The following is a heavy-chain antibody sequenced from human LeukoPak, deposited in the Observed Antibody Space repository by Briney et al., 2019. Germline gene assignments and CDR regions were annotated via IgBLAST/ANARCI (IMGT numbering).Heavy chain of an antibody. V-gene: IGHV5-51*01. Sequence: GESLKISCKASQYDFTNYWIAWLRQMPGKGLEWMGIIYPGDSDTRYSPSFQGQVTMSADKSISTAYLQWSSLQASDTAIYYCAKVMTTVIYYFDCWGQGTLVTVSS. CDR2: IYPGDSDT. CDR3: AKVMTTVIYYFDC. CDR1: QYDFTNYW. J-gene: IGHJ4*02. D-gene: IGHD4-11*01.